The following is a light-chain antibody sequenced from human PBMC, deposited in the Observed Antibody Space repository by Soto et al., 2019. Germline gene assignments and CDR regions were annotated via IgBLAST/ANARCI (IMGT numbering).Light chain of an antibody. CDR3: QQYNSYSWT. CDR2: KAS. Sequence: DIQITQSPSTLPSSLGYIVTISFRASQSISTWFAWYQQKPGKAPKLLIYKASTLKSGVPSRFSGSGSGTEFTLTISSLQPDDFATYFCQQYNSYSWTFGQGTKVDI. CDR1: QSISTW. J-gene: IGKJ1*01. V-gene: IGKV1-5*03.